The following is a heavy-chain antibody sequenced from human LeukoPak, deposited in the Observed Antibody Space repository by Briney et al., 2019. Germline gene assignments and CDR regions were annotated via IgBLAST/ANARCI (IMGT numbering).Heavy chain of an antibody. D-gene: IGHD4-17*01. CDR1: GFTFSSYA. V-gene: IGHV3-30*04. CDR3: ARDEDYGDYVRYYYYGMDV. Sequence: PGGSLRLSCAASGFTFSSYAMHWVRQAPGKGLEWVAVISYDGSNKYYADSVKGRFTISRDNSKNTLYRQMNSLRAEDTAVYYCARDEDYGDYVRYYYYGMDVWGKGTTSPSPQ. J-gene: IGHJ6*04. CDR2: ISYDGSNK.